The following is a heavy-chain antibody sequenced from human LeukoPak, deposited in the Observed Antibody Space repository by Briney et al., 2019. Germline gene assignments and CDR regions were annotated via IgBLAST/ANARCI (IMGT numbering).Heavy chain of an antibody. CDR1: GFSFSNYE. CDR3: ARGYNWKGDAFDI. Sequence: GGALRLFCAASGFSFSNYEMNWVRQAPGKGLEGVSYIFGGSGFSRYYADSVKGRFTISRDNAKNSVYLQVNRLRANDTAVYYCARGYNWKGDAFDIWGQGTMVTVSS. V-gene: IGHV3-48*03. CDR2: IFGGSGFSR. D-gene: IGHD1-1*01. J-gene: IGHJ3*02.